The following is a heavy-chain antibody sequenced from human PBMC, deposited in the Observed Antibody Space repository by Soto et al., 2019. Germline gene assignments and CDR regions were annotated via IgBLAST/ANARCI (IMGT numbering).Heavy chain of an antibody. V-gene: IGHV3-23*01. D-gene: IGHD3-22*01. CDR1: GFTFSGYY. CDR3: AKSFPPTVVVVITTGGDY. J-gene: IGHJ4*02. CDR2: ISGSGGST. Sequence: LRLSCAASGFTFSGYYMIWIRQAPGKGLEWVSAISGSGGSTYYADSVKGRFTISRDNSKNTLYLQMNSLRAEDTAVYYCAKSFPPTVVVVITTGGDYWGQGTLVTVSS.